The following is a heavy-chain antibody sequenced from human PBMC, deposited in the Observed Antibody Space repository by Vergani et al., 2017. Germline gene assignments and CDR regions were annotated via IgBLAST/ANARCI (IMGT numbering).Heavy chain of an antibody. CDR1: GGSISSYY. V-gene: IGHV4-59*08. D-gene: IGHD2-15*01. Sequence: QVQLQESGPGLVKPSETLSLTCTVSGGSISSYYWSWIRQPPGKGLEWLGYIYYSGSTNYNPSLKSRVTISVDTSKNQFSLKLSSVTAADTAVYYCARGYCSGGSCYPNAFDIWGQGTMVTVSS. J-gene: IGHJ3*02. CDR3: ARGYCSGGSCYPNAFDI. CDR2: IYYSGST.